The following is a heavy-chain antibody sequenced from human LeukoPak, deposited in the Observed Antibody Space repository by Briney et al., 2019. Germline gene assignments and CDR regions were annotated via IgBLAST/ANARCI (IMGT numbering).Heavy chain of an antibody. Sequence: PSETLSLTCTVSGGSISNYYWSWIRQPAGMGLEWIGRIYASGSTNYNSSLKSRVTMSVDTSNNQFSLNLSSVTAADTAVYYCARTSARGAQFDYWGQGTLVTVSS. CDR1: GGSISNYY. CDR2: IYASGST. J-gene: IGHJ4*02. CDR3: ARTSARGAQFDY. D-gene: IGHD3-10*01. V-gene: IGHV4-4*07.